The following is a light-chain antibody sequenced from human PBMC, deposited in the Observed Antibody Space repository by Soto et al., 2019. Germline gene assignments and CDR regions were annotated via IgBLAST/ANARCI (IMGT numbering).Light chain of an antibody. CDR3: QQYGSSTWT. V-gene: IGKV3-20*01. CDR2: GAS. CDR1: QSVSSSY. J-gene: IGKJ1*01. Sequence: EIVLTQSPGTLSLSPGERATLSCRASQSVSSSYLAWYQQKPGQAPRLIIYGASSRETGIPDRFSGSGSGTEFTLTISRLEPEDFEVYYCQQYGSSTWTFGQGTKVDIK.